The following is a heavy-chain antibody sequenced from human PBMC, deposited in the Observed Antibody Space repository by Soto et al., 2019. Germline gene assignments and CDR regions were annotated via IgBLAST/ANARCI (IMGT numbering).Heavy chain of an antibody. D-gene: IGHD1-20*01. CDR2: VFHTGNT. CDR3: AREQYNWKI. V-gene: IGHV4-59*01. Sequence: KASETLSLTCSVSGDSIRSYYWTWIRQPPGKGLQWIGYVFHTGNTNYNPSLKSRVTISDDASKNQVSLRLTPVTAADTAVYFCAREQYNWKIWGQGTLVTVSS. J-gene: IGHJ4*02. CDR1: GDSIRSYY.